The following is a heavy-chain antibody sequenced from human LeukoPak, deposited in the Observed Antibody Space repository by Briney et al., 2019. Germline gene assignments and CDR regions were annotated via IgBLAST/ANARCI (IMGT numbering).Heavy chain of an antibody. CDR3: AREPVTGSVY. V-gene: IGHV3-21*01. Sequence: GGSLRLSCAASGFTFSTYSMNWVRQAPGKGLEWVSSISSTGSYIYYADSVKGRFTISRDNAKNSLYLQMNSLRGDDTAVYYCAREPVTGSVYWGQGTLVTVSS. CDR2: ISSTGSYI. D-gene: IGHD4-17*01. CDR1: GFTFSTYS. J-gene: IGHJ4*02.